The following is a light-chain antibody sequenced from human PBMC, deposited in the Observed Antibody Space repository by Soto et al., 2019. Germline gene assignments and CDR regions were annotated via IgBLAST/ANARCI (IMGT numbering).Light chain of an antibody. J-gene: IGLJ1*01. CDR1: SGHSSYA. Sequence: QLVLTQPPSASASLGASVKLTCTLSSGHSSYAIAWHQQQPEKGPRYLMKFNSDGSHSKGDGIPDRLSGSSSGTQRYLTISGLQSEDEADYYCQTWGTGIHVFGTGTKLTVL. V-gene: IGLV4-69*01. CDR3: QTWGTGIHV. CDR2: FNSDGSH.